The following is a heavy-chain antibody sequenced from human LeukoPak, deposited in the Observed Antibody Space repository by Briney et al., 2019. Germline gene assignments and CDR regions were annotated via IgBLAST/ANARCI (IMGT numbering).Heavy chain of an antibody. CDR1: GGSISSYY. CDR3: ARVIAVAGYYYYGMDV. CDR2: IYYSGST. J-gene: IGHJ6*02. D-gene: IGHD6-19*01. V-gene: IGHV4-59*01. Sequence: SETLSLTCTVPGGSISSYYWSWIRQPPGKGLECIGYIYYSGSTNYNPSLKSRFTISVDTSKNQFSLKLSSVTAADTAVYYCARVIAVAGYYYYGMDVWGQGTTVTVSS.